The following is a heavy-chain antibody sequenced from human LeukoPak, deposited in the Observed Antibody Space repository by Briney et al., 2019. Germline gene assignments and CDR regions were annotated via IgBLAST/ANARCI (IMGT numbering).Heavy chain of an antibody. V-gene: IGHV1-18*01. J-gene: IGHJ4*02. Sequence: VASVKVSCKASGYTFTSYGISWVRQAPGQGLEWMGWIKTYNGNTNFAQKLQGRVTMTTGTSTSTAYMELRSLRSDDTAVYYCARDGSFYYDTSGYFYGFDYWGQGTLVTVSS. D-gene: IGHD3-22*01. CDR3: ARDGSFYYDTSGYFYGFDY. CDR2: IKTYNGNT. CDR1: GYTFTSYG.